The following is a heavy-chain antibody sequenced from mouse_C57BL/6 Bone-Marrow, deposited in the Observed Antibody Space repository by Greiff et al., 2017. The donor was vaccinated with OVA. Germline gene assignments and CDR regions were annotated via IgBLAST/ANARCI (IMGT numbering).Heavy chain of an antibody. V-gene: IGHV5-16*01. Sequence: EVHLVESEGGLVQPGSSMKLSCTASGFTFSDYYMAWVRQVPEKGLEWVANINYDGSSTYYLDSLKSRFIISRDNAKNILYLQMSSLKSEDTATYYCARVDFYYGSSYDFDYWGQGTTLTVSS. CDR1: GFTFSDYY. J-gene: IGHJ2*01. CDR3: ARVDFYYGSSYDFDY. D-gene: IGHD1-1*01. CDR2: INYDGSST.